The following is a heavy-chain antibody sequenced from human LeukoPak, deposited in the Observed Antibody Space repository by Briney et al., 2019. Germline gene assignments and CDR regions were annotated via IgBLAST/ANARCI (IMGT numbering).Heavy chain of an antibody. CDR1: GFTFSSYG. V-gene: IGHV3-30*03. D-gene: IGHD1-26*01. Sequence: GRSLRLSCAASGFTFSSYGMHWVRQAPGKGLEWVAVISYDGSNKYYADSVKGRFTISRDNSKNTLYLQMNSLRAEDTAVYYCATVVGARGGDYFDYWGQGTLVTVSS. CDR2: ISYDGSNK. CDR3: ATVVGARGGDYFDY. J-gene: IGHJ4*02.